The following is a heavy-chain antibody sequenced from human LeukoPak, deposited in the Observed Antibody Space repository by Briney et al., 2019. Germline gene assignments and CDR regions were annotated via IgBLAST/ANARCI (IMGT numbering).Heavy chain of an antibody. CDR2: ISYSGST. D-gene: IGHD3-16*01. Sequence: SETLSLTCTVSGDSISSNHWSWIRQPPGKGLEWIGYISYSGSTSYNPSLKSRVAISVDTSKNQFSLKLSSVTAADTAVYYCARVGRGDHTWGSYSCDHWGQGTLVTVSS. CDR3: ARVGRGDHTWGSYSCDH. CDR1: GDSISSNH. V-gene: IGHV4-59*01. J-gene: IGHJ4*02.